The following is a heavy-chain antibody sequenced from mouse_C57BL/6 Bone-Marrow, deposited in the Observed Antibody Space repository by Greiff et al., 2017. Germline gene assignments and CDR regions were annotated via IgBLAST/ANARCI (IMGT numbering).Heavy chain of an antibody. D-gene: IGHD1-1*01. V-gene: IGHV1-64*01. J-gene: IGHJ2*01. CDR1: GYTFTSYW. CDR2: IHPNSGST. Sequence: QVQLQQPGAELVKPGASVKLSCKASGYTFTSYWMHWVKQRPGQGLEWIGMIHPNSGSTNYNEKFKSKATLTVDKSSSTAYMQLSSLTSEDSAVYYCEYYCGSSYDVFDYWGQGTTLTVSS. CDR3: EYYCGSSYDVFDY.